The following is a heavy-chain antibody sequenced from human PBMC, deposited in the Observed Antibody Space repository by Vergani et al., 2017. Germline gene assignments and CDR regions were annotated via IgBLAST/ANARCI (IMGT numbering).Heavy chain of an antibody. CDR2: IHHSGDT. D-gene: IGHD3-10*01. J-gene: IGHJ6*02. CDR1: DSSIMTNPY. V-gene: IGHV4-38-2*01. Sequence: QVQLQESGPGLVKPPGTLTLTCDVSDSSIMTNPYWGWFRQSPGKGLEWIGCIHHSGDTHYNSSLKSRVSISIVSSSKFSLSLTSVTAADPAIYYCARHRGSGGFFPSSYFYGMDVWGHGTTVTVSS. CDR3: ARHRGSGGFFPSSYFYGMDV.